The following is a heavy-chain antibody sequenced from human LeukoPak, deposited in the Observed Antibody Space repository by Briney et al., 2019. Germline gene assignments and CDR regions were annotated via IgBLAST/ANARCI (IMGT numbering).Heavy chain of an antibody. J-gene: IGHJ6*03. D-gene: IGHD3-9*01. V-gene: IGHV4-39*01. CDR1: GGSISSSSYY. CDR2: IYYSGST. Sequence: PSETLSLTCTVSGGSISSSSYYWGWIRQPPGKGLEWIGSIYYSGSTYYNPSLKSRVTISVDTSKNQFSLKLSSVTAADTAVYYCARLSNYDILTGYRFRGYYYYYYYMDVWGKGTTVTISS. CDR3: ARLSNYDILTGYRFRGYYYYYYYMDV.